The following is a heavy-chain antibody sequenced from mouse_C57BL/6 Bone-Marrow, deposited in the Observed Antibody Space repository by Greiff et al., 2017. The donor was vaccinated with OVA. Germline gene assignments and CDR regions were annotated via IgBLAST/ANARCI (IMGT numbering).Heavy chain of an antibody. J-gene: IGHJ2*01. CDR3: AREYYGGSQLDGFDY. D-gene: IGHD1-1*01. CDR1: GYTFTSYW. CDR2: IHPNSGST. Sequence: QVQLQQPGAELVKPGASVKLSCKASGYTFTSYWMHWVKQRPGQGLEWIGMIHPNSGSTNYNEKFKSKATLTVDKSSSTAYMQLSSLTSEDSAVYCCAREYYGGSQLDGFDYWGQGTTLTVSS. V-gene: IGHV1-64*01.